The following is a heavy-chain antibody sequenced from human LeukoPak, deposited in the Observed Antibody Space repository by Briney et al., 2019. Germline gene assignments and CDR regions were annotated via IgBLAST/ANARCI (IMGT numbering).Heavy chain of an antibody. Sequence: GGSLRLSCAASGFTFGSYAMSWVRQAPGKGLEWVSAISGSGGSTYYADSVKGRFTISRDNSKNTLYLQMNSLRAEDTAVYYCAKYERTYYYYGMDVWGQGTTVTVSS. V-gene: IGHV3-23*01. CDR2: ISGSGGST. CDR3: AKYERTYYYYGMDV. D-gene: IGHD3-16*01. J-gene: IGHJ6*02. CDR1: GFTFGSYA.